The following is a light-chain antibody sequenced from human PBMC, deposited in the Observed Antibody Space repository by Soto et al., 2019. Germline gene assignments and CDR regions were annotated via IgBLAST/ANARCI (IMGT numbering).Light chain of an antibody. V-gene: IGKV3-20*01. J-gene: IGKJ1*01. Sequence: DSVMTQSPGTLSLSPGERTTLSCRASQSVSSSYLAWYQQKAGQAPRLLIYAASSRATGIPDRFSGSGPGTAFTLTINRLEPEDFAVYYCQQYGSSQGTFGPGTKVEIK. CDR3: QQYGSSQGT. CDR2: AAS. CDR1: QSVSSSY.